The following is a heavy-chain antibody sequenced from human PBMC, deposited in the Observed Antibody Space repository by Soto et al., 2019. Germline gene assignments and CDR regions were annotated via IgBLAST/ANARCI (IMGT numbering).Heavy chain of an antibody. CDR1: GGSISSSSNH. V-gene: IGHV4-39*01. Sequence: QLQLQESGPGLVKPSETLSLTCTVSGGSISSSSNHWGWIRQPPGKGLEWNGNIYYSENTYYNPSLKSRVTISVDTSKNQFSLRLTSVTAADTAVYYCATHPPYGPLDHWGQGTLVTVSS. CDR3: ATHPPYGPLDH. D-gene: IGHD4-17*01. J-gene: IGHJ4*02. CDR2: IYYSENT.